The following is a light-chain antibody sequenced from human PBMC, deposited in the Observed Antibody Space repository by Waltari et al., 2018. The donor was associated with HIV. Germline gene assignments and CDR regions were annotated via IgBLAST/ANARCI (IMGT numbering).Light chain of an antibody. CDR1: SSAVGGYEP. Sequence: QSALTQPRSVAGSPGPSVHNYCTGTSSAVGGYEPVSSYLPHPGKGPQLIIYEVIKRPSGVPDRFSGSKSGNTASLTISGLQTEDEADYFCCSYAGTYTYVLFGGGTKLTVL. J-gene: IGLJ3*02. CDR2: EVI. CDR3: CSYAGTYTYVL. V-gene: IGLV2-11*01.